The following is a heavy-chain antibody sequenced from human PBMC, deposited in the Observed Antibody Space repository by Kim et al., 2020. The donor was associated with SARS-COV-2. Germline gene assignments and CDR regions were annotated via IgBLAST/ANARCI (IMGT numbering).Heavy chain of an antibody. J-gene: IGHJ4*02. D-gene: IGHD5-18*01. Sequence: HSTDAVKGRFPISRDNSRNTLYLEMNSLRTDDTAIYYCAKEGAQLWSFESWGQGALVTVSS. V-gene: IGHV3-23*01. CDR3: AKEGAQLWSFES.